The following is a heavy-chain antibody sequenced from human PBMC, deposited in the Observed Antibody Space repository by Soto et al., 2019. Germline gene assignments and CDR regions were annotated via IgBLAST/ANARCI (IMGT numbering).Heavy chain of an antibody. CDR2: ISGSGGRT. CDR1: RFTFSSYA. Sequence: PGGSLRLSCAASRFTFSSYAMSWVRQAPGKGLEWVSSISGSGGRTYYADSVKGRFTISRDNSKNTLYVQMSSLRADDTAVYYCAKGLTRDLNEIFDEWGQGTLVTVSS. D-gene: IGHD1-1*01. J-gene: IGHJ4*02. CDR3: AKGLTRDLNEIFDE. V-gene: IGHV3-23*01.